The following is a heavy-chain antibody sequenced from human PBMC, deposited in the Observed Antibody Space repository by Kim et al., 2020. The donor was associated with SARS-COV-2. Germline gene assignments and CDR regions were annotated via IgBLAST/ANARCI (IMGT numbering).Heavy chain of an antibody. CDR1: GGSISSSNW. J-gene: IGHJ4*01. CDR2: IYHSGST. V-gene: IGHV4-4*02. CDR3: CIAAAGIVVSYPRVDY. Sequence: SETLSLTCAVSGGSISSSNWWSWVRQPPGKGLEWIGEIYHSGSTNYNPSLKSRVTISLDNSKNQFSPKLSSLIAAATAASYFCIAAAGIVVSYPRVDYWG. D-gene: IGHD6-13*01.